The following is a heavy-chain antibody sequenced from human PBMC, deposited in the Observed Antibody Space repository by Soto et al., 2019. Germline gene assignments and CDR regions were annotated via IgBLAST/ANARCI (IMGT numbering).Heavy chain of an antibody. CDR3: AREVQVHTPAFVY. CDR1: GGTFNTYA. V-gene: IGHV1-69*19. J-gene: IGHJ4*02. Sequence: QVQLVQSGAEMKKPGSSVKVSCQSSGGTFNTYAMNWVRQAPGQGPEWMGDSSRMFGAANYAPKFQGRVTITADESTGTSYMQLSSLTSEDTALYFCAREVQVHTPAFVYWGQGTLVTVSS. CDR2: SSRMFGAA. D-gene: IGHD3-10*01.